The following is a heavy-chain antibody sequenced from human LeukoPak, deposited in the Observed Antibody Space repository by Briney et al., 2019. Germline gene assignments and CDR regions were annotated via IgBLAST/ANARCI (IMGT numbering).Heavy chain of an antibody. D-gene: IGHD3-9*01. V-gene: IGHV4-39*07. CDR1: GGSISSSSYY. J-gene: IGHJ4*02. CDR3: ARTPLIIRYFDPYYFDY. Sequence: PSETLSLTCTVSGGSISSSSYYWGWIRQPPGKGLEWIGSIYYSGSTYYNPSLKSRVTISVDTSKNQFSLKLSSVTAADTAVYYCARTPLIIRYFDPYYFDYWGQGTLVTVSS. CDR2: IYYSGST.